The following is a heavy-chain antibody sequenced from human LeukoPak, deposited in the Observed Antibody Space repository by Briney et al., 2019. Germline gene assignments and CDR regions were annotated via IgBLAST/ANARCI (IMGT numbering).Heavy chain of an antibody. CDR3: IVFGDSNH. CDR1: GLTGSHNY. J-gene: IGHJ5*02. V-gene: IGHV3-53*01. D-gene: IGHD4-17*01. Sequence: SGGSLRLSCAASGLTGSHNYMSWVRQAAGKGLEWVSAIHTSGDTCYADSVKGRFTISRDTSKNTLYLQINSLRVEDTAVYYCIVFGDSNHWGQGTLVTVSS. CDR2: IHTSGDT.